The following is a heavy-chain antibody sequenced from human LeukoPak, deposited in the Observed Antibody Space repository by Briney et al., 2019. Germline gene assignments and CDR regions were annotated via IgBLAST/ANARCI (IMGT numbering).Heavy chain of an antibody. D-gene: IGHD2-21*02. Sequence: SETLSLTCAVYGGSFSGYYWSWIRQPPGKGLEWIVEINHSGSTNYNPSLKSRVTISVDTSKNQFSLKLSSVTAADTAVYYCARGFYCGGDCYPKPFDYWGQGTLVTVSS. CDR3: ARGFYCGGDCYPKPFDY. CDR1: GGSFSGYY. J-gene: IGHJ4*02. V-gene: IGHV4-34*01. CDR2: INHSGST.